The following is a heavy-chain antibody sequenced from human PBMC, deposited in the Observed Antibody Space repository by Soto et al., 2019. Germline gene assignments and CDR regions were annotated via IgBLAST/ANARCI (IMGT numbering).Heavy chain of an antibody. Sequence: QLLESGPGLVKPSETLSLTCTVSGGSISSSSYYWGWIRQPPGKGLEWIGSIYYSGSTYYNPSLKSRVTISVDTSKNQFSRKLSSVTAADTAVYYCASHDYGGTVVYWGQGTLVTVSS. CDR3: ASHDYGGTVVY. J-gene: IGHJ4*02. CDR2: IYYSGST. V-gene: IGHV4-39*01. CDR1: GGSISSSSYY. D-gene: IGHD4-17*01.